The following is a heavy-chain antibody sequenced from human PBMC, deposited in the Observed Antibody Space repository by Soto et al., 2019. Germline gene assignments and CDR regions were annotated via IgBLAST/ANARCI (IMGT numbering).Heavy chain of an antibody. Sequence: EVQLLESGGGLVQPAGSLRLSCSVSGFTFSNNAMTWVRQAPGKGVDWVLAIDNVGGTTYYADSVTGRVPISRDHSKNTLHMQTNKLSAEDTAICICATVPLIVTKPQGVHFHYWGQGSLVTVSS. CDR1: GFTFSNNA. D-gene: IGHD3-22*01. CDR2: IDNVGGTT. J-gene: IGHJ4*02. CDR3: ATVPLIVTKPQGVHFHY. V-gene: IGHV3-23*05.